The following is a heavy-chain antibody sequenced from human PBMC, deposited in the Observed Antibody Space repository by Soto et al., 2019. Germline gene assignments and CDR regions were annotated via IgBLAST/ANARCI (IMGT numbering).Heavy chain of an antibody. CDR3: VRRVSGNYDY. D-gene: IGHD1-7*01. V-gene: IGHV3-64*01. CDR1: GFTFSSYD. J-gene: IGHJ4*02. Sequence: EVQLAESGGGMVQPGGSLRLSCVASGFTFSSYDMHWVRQAPGKGLEYVSSISSNGGTTYYGISVKGRFTISRDNSKNTLYLQMGSLRAEDMAAYYCVRRVSGNYDYWGQGTLVTVSS. CDR2: ISSNGGTT.